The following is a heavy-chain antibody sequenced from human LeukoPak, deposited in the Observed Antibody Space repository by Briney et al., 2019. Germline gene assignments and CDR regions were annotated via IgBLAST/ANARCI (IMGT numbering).Heavy chain of an antibody. Sequence: GGSLRLSCTASGFTFGDYAMSWVRQAPGKGLEWVGFIRSKAYGGTTEYAASVKGRFTISRGDSKSIAYLQMNSLKTEDTAVYYCTRTRTPRYSYDSVYYMDVWGKGTTVTISS. D-gene: IGHD5-18*01. CDR1: GFTFGDYA. CDR3: TRTRTPRYSYDSVYYMDV. CDR2: IRSKAYGGTT. V-gene: IGHV3-49*04. J-gene: IGHJ6*03.